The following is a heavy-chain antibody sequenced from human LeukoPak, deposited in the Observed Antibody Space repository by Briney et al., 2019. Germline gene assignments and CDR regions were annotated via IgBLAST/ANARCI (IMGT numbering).Heavy chain of an antibody. Sequence: GGSLRLSCEGSGFTFSAYDLSWVRQAQGQGLEWVSAISSSGDSTYYADSVKGRFTISRDNSKNTLYLQMNSLRAEDTAVYYCAKELHDLWGQGTLVTVSS. V-gene: IGHV3-23*01. CDR3: AKELHDL. D-gene: IGHD5-24*01. CDR2: ISSSGDST. CDR1: GFTFSAYD. J-gene: IGHJ4*02.